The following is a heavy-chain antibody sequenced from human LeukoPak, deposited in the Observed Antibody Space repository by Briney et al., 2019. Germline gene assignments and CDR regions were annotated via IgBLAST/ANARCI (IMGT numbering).Heavy chain of an antibody. V-gene: IGHV4-38-2*01. CDR2: IYHSGST. CDR1: GYSISSGYY. J-gene: IGHJ3*02. CDR3: ARRLVYSSGWYVNDAFDI. Sequence: PSETLSLTCAVSGYSISSGYYWGWIRQPPGKGLEWIGSIYHSGSTYYNPSLKSRVTVSVDTSKNQFSLKLSSVTAADTAVYYCARRLVYSSGWYVNDAFDIWGQGTMVTVSS. D-gene: IGHD6-19*01.